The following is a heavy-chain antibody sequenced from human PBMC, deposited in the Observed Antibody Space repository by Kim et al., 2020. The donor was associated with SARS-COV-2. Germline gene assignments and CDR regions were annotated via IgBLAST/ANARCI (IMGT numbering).Heavy chain of an antibody. J-gene: IGHJ4*02. CDR3: ARPLSGTNCYDY. CDR2: INGDGSDP. V-gene: IGHV3-74*01. D-gene: IGHD2-8*01. CDR1: GFTFSAYW. Sequence: GGSLRLSCAASGFTFSAYWMNWVRQVPGKGLVWLSRINGDGSDPTYADSVKGRFTISRDNAKNMLYLQLNSLRAEDTALYYCARPLSGTNCYDYWGQGTLVTVSS.